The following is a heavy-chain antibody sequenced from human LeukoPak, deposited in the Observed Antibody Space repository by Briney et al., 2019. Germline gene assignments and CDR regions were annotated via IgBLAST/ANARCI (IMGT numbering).Heavy chain of an antibody. CDR2: IWFDGTKK. D-gene: IGHD3-10*01. CDR1: GFTFSNYG. J-gene: IGHJ4*02. Sequence: GGSLRLSCAASGFTFSNYGMHRVRQAPGKGLEWVAVIWFDGTKKYYADSVKGRFTISRDNSKNTLYLQMNSLRAEDTAVYYCAREEATTVRGVSDYWGQGTLVTVSS. V-gene: IGHV3-33*08. CDR3: AREEATTVRGVSDY.